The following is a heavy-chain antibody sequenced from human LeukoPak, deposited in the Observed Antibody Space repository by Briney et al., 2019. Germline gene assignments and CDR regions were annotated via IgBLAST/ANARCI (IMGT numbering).Heavy chain of an antibody. D-gene: IGHD2-21*01. CDR2: INGYNGYS. J-gene: IGHJ3*02. CDR1: GYSFTSYG. V-gene: IGHV1-18*01. CDR3: ARVICGLPSASFDI. Sequence: GASVKVSCKASGYSFTSYGISWVRQAPGQGLEWMGWINGYNGYSNHAQNLQGRVTMTTDTSTNTAYKELRSLRSHDTAVYYGARVICGLPSASFDIWVRGTMVTVCS.